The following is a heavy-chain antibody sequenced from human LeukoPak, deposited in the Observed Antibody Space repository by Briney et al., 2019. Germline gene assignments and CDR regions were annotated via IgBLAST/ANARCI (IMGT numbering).Heavy chain of an antibody. CDR3: ARRSGKAVVVTAIDYFDY. CDR1: GYSFTSYW. Sequence: GESLKISCKGSGYSFTSYWIGWVRQMPGKGLEWMGIIYPGDSDTRYSPSFQGQVTISADKSISTAYLQWSSLKASDTAMYYCARRSGKAVVVTAIDYFDYWGQGTLVTVSS. V-gene: IGHV5-51*01. CDR2: IYPGDSDT. D-gene: IGHD2-21*02. J-gene: IGHJ4*02.